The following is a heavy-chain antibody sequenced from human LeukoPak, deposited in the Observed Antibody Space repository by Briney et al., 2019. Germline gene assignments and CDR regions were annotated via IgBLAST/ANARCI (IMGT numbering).Heavy chain of an antibody. CDR1: GFTFSDYY. CDR3: ARRNIAVAGTDY. D-gene: IGHD6-19*01. Sequence: GGSLRLSCAASGFTFSDYYMSWIRQAPGKGLEWVSYISSSSSYTNYADSVKGRFTISRDNAKNSLYLQMNSLRAEDTAVYYCARRNIAVAGTDYWGQGTLVTVSS. V-gene: IGHV3-11*03. CDR2: ISSSSSYT. J-gene: IGHJ4*02.